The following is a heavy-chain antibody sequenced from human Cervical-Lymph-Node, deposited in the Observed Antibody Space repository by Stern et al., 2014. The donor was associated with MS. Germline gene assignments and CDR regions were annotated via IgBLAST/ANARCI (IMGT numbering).Heavy chain of an antibody. V-gene: IGHV2-5*01. D-gene: IGHD3-9*01. J-gene: IGHJ4*02. CDR3: AHRPYYDILTGYYNSPFDQ. Sequence: ESGPTLVKPTQTLTLTCTFSGFSLNTTGVGVGWIRQSPGRALEWLAVIYWNDDKRYRPSLKPRLTITKDTSKNQVVLTMTNVDPVDTAKYYCAHRPYYDILTGYYNSPFDQWGQGTLVTVSS. CDR2: IYWNDDK. CDR1: GFSLNTTGVG.